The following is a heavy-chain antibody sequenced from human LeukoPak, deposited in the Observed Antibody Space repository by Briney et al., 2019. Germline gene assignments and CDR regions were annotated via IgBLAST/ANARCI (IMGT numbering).Heavy chain of an antibody. J-gene: IGHJ3*02. CDR3: ARHKYSSGWPPEGAFDI. D-gene: IGHD6-19*01. CDR1: GASISSTTYY. V-gene: IGHV4-39*01. CDR2: IYYSGST. Sequence: SETLPLTCTVSGASISSTTYYWGWIRRPPRKGLEWIASIYYSGSTYYNPSLKSRVTISVDTSKNQFSLKLSSVTAADTAVYYCARHKYSSGWPPEGAFDIWGQGTMVTVSS.